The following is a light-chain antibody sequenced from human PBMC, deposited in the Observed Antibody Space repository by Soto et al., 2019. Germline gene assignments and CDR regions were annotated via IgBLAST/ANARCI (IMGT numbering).Light chain of an antibody. CDR1: QSVSVN. V-gene: IGKV3-15*01. Sequence: EIVMTQSPATLSVSPGERATLSCRASQSVSVNLAWYQQKPGQAPRLLIYGVSTRATGIPARFSGSESGTEFTLTISSLQSEDFAVYYCQQYKDWPHTFGHGTKVDI. CDR2: GVS. CDR3: QQYKDWPHT. J-gene: IGKJ3*01.